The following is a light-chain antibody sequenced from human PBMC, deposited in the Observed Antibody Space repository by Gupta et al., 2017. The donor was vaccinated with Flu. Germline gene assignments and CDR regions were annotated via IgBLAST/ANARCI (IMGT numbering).Light chain of an antibody. J-gene: IGLJ3*02. CDR3: VLYMGSGISV. CDR1: SGSVATSYY. CDR2: STN. V-gene: IGLV8-61*01. Sequence: QPVVTQEPSFSVSPGGTVTLTCGLSSGSVATSYYPSWYQQTPGQAPRTLIYSTNSRSAGVPDRFSGSISGNTAALTITGAQADDESDYYCVLYMGSGISVFGGGTKLTVL.